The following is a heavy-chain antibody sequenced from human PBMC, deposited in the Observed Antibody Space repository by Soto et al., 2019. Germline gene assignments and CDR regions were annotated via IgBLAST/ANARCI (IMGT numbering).Heavy chain of an antibody. Sequence: QVQLVQSGAEVKKPGASVKVSCKASGYTFTSYGISWVRQAPGQGLEWMGWISAYNGNTNYAQKLKGRVTMTTDTSTSTADMELRSLRSDDTAVYYCARASSLRPYYYYYMDVWGKGTTVTVSS. CDR3: ARASSLRPYYYYYMDV. CDR2: ISAYNGNT. J-gene: IGHJ6*03. CDR1: GYTFTSYG. D-gene: IGHD1-26*01. V-gene: IGHV1-18*01.